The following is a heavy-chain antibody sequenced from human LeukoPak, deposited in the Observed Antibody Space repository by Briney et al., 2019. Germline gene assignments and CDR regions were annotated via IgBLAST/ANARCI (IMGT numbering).Heavy chain of an antibody. Sequence: PGGSLRLSCAASGFTFSDYAMSWVRQAPGKGLEWVAVISYDGSNPYYGDSVKGRFTISRDNSKNTLYLQMNSLRDEDTAVYYCAKDPGDYAVDYWSQGTLVTVSS. D-gene: IGHD4-17*01. CDR1: GFTFSDYA. CDR3: AKDPGDYAVDY. V-gene: IGHV3-30*18. J-gene: IGHJ4*02. CDR2: ISYDGSNP.